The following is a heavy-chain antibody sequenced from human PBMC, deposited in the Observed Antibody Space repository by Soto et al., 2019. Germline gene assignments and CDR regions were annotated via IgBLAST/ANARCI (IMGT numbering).Heavy chain of an antibody. V-gene: IGHV4-31*03. J-gene: IGHJ4*02. CDR2: IYYGGRT. Sequence: SETLSLTCTVSGGSISSGCYYWSWLRQHPGKGLECIGYIYYGGRTYYNPSLKSRVTISVDTSKNQFSLKLSSVTAADTAVYYCARVKWQAPDYWGQGTLVTVSS. CDR3: ARVKWQAPDY. D-gene: IGHD5-12*01. CDR1: GGSISSGCYY.